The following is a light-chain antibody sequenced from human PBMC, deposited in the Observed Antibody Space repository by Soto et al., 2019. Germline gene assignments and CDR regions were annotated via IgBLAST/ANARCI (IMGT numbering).Light chain of an antibody. CDR2: DNN. CDR1: SSNIGNNY. Sequence: QSVLTQPPSVSAAPGQKVTISFSGSSSNIGNNYVSWYQQLPGTAPKLLIYDNNKRPSGIPDRFSGSKSGTSGTLDITGLQTGDEADYYCATWDGSLPAEVFGGGTKLTVL. V-gene: IGLV1-51*01. J-gene: IGLJ2*01. CDR3: ATWDGSLPAEV.